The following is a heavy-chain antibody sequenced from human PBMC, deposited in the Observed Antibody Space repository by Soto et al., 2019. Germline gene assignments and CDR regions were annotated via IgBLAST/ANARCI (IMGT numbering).Heavy chain of an antibody. CDR3: ARVGMGTYDYYYYMDV. V-gene: IGHV3-74*01. CDR2: INSDGSST. CDR1: GFTFSSYW. J-gene: IGHJ6*03. D-gene: IGHD7-27*01. Sequence: PGGSLRLSCAASGFTFSSYWMHWVRQAPGKGLVWVSRINSDGSSTSYADSVKGRFTISRDNAKNTLYLQMNSLRAEDTAVYYCARVGMGTYDYYYYMDVWGKGTTVTV.